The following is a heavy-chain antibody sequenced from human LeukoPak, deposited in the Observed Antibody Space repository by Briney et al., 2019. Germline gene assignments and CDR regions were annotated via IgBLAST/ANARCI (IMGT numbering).Heavy chain of an antibody. J-gene: IGHJ4*02. CDR1: GFTFSSYG. CDR3: AKAVYYGLGSYQVDY. D-gene: IGHD3-10*01. CDR2: ISSSGGVT. V-gene: IGHV3-23*01. Sequence: GGSLRLSCAASGFTFSSYGMSWVRQAPGKGLEWVSGISSSGGVTYCADFVKGRFTISRDNSKNTLYLQMNSLRAEDTAVYYCAKAVYYGLGSYQVDYWGQGTLVTVSS.